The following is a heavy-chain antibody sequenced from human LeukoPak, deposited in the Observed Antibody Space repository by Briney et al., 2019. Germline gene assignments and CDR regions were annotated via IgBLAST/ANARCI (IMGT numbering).Heavy chain of an antibody. CDR1: GGPISSGSYY. D-gene: IGHD2-21*01. V-gene: IGHV4-61*02. Sequence: SETLSLTCTVSGGPISSGSYYWSWIRQPAGKGLEWIGRIYTSGSTNYNPSLKSRVTISVDTSKNQFSLKLSSVTAADTAVYYCARDYCGGDCYLDNWFDPWGQGTLVTVSS. CDR3: ARDYCGGDCYLDNWFDP. CDR2: IYTSGST. J-gene: IGHJ5*02.